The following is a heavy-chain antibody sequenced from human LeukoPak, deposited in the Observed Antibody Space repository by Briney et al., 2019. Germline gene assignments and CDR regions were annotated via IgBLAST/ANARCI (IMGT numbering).Heavy chain of an antibody. CDR2: VDRDRSET. V-gene: IGHV3-7*03. J-gene: IGHJ6*02. CDR1: GFTFSSYA. Sequence: GGSLRLSCAASGFTFSSYAMTWVRQVPGRGPEWVANVDRDRSETYYLDSVKGRFTISKDNAKNSLYLQMNSLRAEDTALYRCARNNGMDVWGQGTTVIVSS. CDR3: ARNNGMDV.